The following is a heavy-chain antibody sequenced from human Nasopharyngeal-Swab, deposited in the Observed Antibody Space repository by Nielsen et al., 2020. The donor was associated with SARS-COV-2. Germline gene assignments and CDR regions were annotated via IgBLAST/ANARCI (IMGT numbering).Heavy chain of an antibody. D-gene: IGHD4-23*01. Sequence: GESLKISCADSGFTFRRDWMSWVRQAPGKGLEWVANIKQDGSETYYADSVKGRFTISRDNSKNTVYLQMSSLRGEDTAVYYCAAAPSGDYGGYWGQGTLVTVSS. CDR1: GFTFRRDW. CDR3: AAAPSGDYGGY. J-gene: IGHJ4*02. V-gene: IGHV3-7*01. CDR2: IKQDGSET.